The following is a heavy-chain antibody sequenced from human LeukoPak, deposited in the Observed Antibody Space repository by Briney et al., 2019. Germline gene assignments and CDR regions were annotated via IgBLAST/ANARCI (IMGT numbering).Heavy chain of an antibody. CDR2: IYYSGST. CDR1: GGSISSSSYY. CDR3: ARQYCSGGSCYPWFDP. D-gene: IGHD2-15*01. J-gene: IGHJ5*02. V-gene: IGHV4-39*01. Sequence: KASETLSLTCTVSGGSISSSSYYWGWIRQPPGKGLEWIGSIYYSGSTYYNPSLKSRVTISVDTSKNQFSLKLSSVTAADTAVYYCARQYCSGGSCYPWFDPWGQGTLVTVSS.